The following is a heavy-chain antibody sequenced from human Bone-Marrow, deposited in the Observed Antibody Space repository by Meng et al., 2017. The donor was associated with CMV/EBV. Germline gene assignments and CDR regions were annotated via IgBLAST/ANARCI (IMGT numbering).Heavy chain of an antibody. J-gene: IGHJ3*02. Sequence: GDSLKISCAASGFTFSGSAMHWVRQASGKGLEWVGLIRSKANNYATAYAASVKGRFTISRDDSKTTAYLQMNSLKPEDTAVYYCTRQGSYWAFDIWGQGTRVTVSS. CDR2: IRSKANNYAT. CDR3: TRQGSYWAFDI. CDR1: GFTFSGSA. D-gene: IGHD3-10*01. V-gene: IGHV3-73*01.